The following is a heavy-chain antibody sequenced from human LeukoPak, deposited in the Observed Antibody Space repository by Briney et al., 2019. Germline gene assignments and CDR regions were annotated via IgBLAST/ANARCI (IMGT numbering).Heavy chain of an antibody. CDR3: AKDLERHIVVVTASAVDY. D-gene: IGHD2-21*02. J-gene: IGHJ4*02. V-gene: IGHV3-30*18. CDR2: ISYDGSNK. CDR1: GFTFSSYG. Sequence: PGRSLRLSCAASGFTFSSYGMHWVRQAPGKGLEWVAVISYDGSNKYYADSVKGRFTISRDNSKSTLYLQMNSLRAEDTAVYYCAKDLERHIVVVTASAVDYWGQGTLVTVSS.